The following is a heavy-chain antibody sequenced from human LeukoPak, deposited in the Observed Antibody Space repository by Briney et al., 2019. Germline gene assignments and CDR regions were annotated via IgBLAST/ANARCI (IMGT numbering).Heavy chain of an antibody. V-gene: IGHV4-31*03. CDR2: IYYSGST. J-gene: IGHJ6*02. D-gene: IGHD6-13*01. Sequence: PSETLSLTCTVSGGSISSGGYYWSWIRQHPGKGLEWIGYIYYSGSTYYNPSLKSRVTISVDTSKNQFSLKLSSVTAADTAMYYCARRLGISSRYGMDVWGQGTTVTVSS. CDR1: GGSISSGGYY. CDR3: ARRLGISSRYGMDV.